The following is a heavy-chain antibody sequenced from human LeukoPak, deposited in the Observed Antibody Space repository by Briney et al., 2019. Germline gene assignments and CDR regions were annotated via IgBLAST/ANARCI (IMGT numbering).Heavy chain of an antibody. J-gene: IGHJ6*03. CDR3: AREALYCSGGSCHYYYYYMDV. CDR2: INHSVRP. V-gene: IGHV4-34*01. CDR1: ARFFSGYY. Sequence: PSESLSLTCAVYARFFSGYYWSWIRQPPGKGLEWIGEINHSVRPNYNPSLKSRVSISVDTSKNQFSLKLSSVTAADTAVYYCAREALYCSGGSCHYYYYYMDVWGKGTTVTVSS. D-gene: IGHD2-15*01.